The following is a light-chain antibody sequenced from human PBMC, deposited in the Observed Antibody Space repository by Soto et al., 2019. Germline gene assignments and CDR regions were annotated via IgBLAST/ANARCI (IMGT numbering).Light chain of an antibody. J-gene: IGLJ2*01. V-gene: IGLV1-51*01. Sequence: QSVLTQPPSMSAAPGQKVPISCSGSSSNIGDNFVSWYQHLPGTAPKLLIFDNSQRPSEIPDRFFGSKSGTIATLAITGPQTGDEAVYYCATWDSKLSAVVFGGGTKLTLL. CDR3: ATWDSKLSAVV. CDR1: SSNIGDNF. CDR2: DNS.